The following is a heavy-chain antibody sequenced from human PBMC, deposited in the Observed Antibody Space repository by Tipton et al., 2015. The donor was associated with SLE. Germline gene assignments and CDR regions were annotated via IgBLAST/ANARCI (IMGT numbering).Heavy chain of an antibody. J-gene: IGHJ4*02. Sequence: TLSLTCTVSGGSISSGGYSWSWIRQPPGKGLEWIGYIYHGESTYYNPSLKSRVTISVDRSKNQFSLKLTSVTAADTAVYYCASADFPGYWGQGTLVTVSS. CDR1: GGSISSGGYS. CDR2: IYHGEST. V-gene: IGHV4-30-2*01. D-gene: IGHD3-3*01. CDR3: ASADFPGY.